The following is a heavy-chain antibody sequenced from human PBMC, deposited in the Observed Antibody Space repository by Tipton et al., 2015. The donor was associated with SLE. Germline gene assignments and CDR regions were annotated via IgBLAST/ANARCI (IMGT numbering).Heavy chain of an antibody. V-gene: IGHV4-34*01. CDR1: GGSFSGYY. Sequence: TLSLTCAVYGGSFSGYYWSWIRQPPEKALEWIGEINHSGSTNYNPSLKSRVTISVDTSKNQFSLKLSSVTAADTAMYYCARESSFGYDFWSGPLGYWGQGTLVTVSS. CDR3: ARESSFGYDFWSGPLGY. J-gene: IGHJ4*02. CDR2: INHSGST. D-gene: IGHD3-3*01.